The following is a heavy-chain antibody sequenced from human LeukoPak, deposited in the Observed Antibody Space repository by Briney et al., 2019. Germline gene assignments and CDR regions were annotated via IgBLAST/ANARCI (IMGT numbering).Heavy chain of an antibody. Sequence: GRSLRLSCAASGLTFDDYVMHWVRQAPGKGLEWVSGISWNSANRDYADSVRGRFTISRDNAKNSLYLQMSGLKAEDTAFYYCAKARTVFTDAFDVWGQGTMVTVSS. J-gene: IGHJ3*01. CDR1: GLTFDDYV. V-gene: IGHV3-9*01. D-gene: IGHD1-14*01. CDR3: AKARTVFTDAFDV. CDR2: ISWNSANR.